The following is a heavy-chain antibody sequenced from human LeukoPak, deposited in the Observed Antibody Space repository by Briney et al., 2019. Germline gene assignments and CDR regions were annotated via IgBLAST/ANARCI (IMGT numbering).Heavy chain of an antibody. Sequence: SVKVSCKASGGTFSSYAISWVRQAPGQGLEWMGGIIPIFGTANYAQKFQGRVTITTDESTSTAYMELSSLRSEDTAVYYCARAWSGYCTNGVCYFDYWDQGTLVTVSS. V-gene: IGHV1-69*05. J-gene: IGHJ4*02. CDR2: IIPIFGTA. CDR1: GGTFSSYA. CDR3: ARAWSGYCTNGVCYFDY. D-gene: IGHD2-8*01.